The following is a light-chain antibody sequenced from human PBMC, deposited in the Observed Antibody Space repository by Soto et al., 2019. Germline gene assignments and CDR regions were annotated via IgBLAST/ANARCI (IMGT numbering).Light chain of an antibody. Sequence: DIQLTQSPSFLSASVGDRVTITCRVSQGTSSYLAWFQQKPGRAPKLLIYGASTLQSGVPARFSGSASGTEFTLTISSLQPDDFATYYCQQYNSYSPITFGQGTRLEI. CDR1: QGTSSY. CDR2: GAS. V-gene: IGKV1-9*01. CDR3: QQYNSYSPIT. J-gene: IGKJ5*01.